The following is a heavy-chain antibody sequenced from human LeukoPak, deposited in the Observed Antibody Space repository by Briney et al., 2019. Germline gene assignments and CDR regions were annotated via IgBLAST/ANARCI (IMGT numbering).Heavy chain of an antibody. J-gene: IGHJ2*01. CDR3: ARVLLDTNGDQYWYYDL. D-gene: IGHD2-8*01. Sequence: PGGSLRLSCAASGFTVSSNYMNWVRQAPGRGPGWVSVIYKAGNTFYADSVKGRFTMSRDNSKNTLYLQMNSLRAEDTAVYYCARVLLDTNGDQYWYYDLWGRGTLVTVSS. CDR1: GFTVSSNY. CDR2: IYKAGNT. V-gene: IGHV3-53*01.